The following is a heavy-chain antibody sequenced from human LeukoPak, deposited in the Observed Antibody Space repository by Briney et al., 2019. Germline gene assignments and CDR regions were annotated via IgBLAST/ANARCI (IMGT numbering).Heavy chain of an antibody. V-gene: IGHV1-69*04. CDR2: IIPILGIA. Sequence: GSTVKVSCKASGGTFSSYTISWVRQAPGQGLEWMGRIIPILGIANHAQKFQGRVTITADKSTSTAYMELSSLRSEDTAVYYCARDDYGGIDPWGQGTLVTVSS. J-gene: IGHJ5*02. CDR3: ARDDYGGIDP. D-gene: IGHD4-17*01. CDR1: GGTFSSYT.